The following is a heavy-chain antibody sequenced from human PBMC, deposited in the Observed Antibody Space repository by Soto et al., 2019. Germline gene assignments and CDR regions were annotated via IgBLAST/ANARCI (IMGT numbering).Heavy chain of an antibody. J-gene: IGHJ4*02. CDR2: ISFDGSTQ. Sequence: VQLLESGGGVAQPGRSLRLSCRASGFGFSSFGMLWVRQAPGKGPEWVAFISFDGSTQYYADSVRGRFTISSDNSENTLYLQLDTLRVEDTAMYYCAREGVFGLVKIIPPDYWGQGAQVTVSA. CDR1: GFGFSSFG. D-gene: IGHD3-3*01. V-gene: IGHV3-30*03. CDR3: AREGVFGLVKIIPPDY.